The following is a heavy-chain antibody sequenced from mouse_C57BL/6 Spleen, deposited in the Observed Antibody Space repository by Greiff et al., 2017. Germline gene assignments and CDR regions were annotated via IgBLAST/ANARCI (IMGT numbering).Heavy chain of an antibody. V-gene: IGHV1-63*01. CDR1: GYTFTNYW. D-gene: IGHD1-1*02. CDR2: IYPGGGYT. J-gene: IGHJ3*01. Sequence: VQLQQSGAELVRPGPSVTMSCKASGYTFTNYWIGWAKQRPGHGLEWIGDIYPGGGYTNYNEKFKGKATLTADKSSSTAYMQFSSLTSEDSAIYYCARTGSGAWFAYWGQGTLVTGSA. CDR3: ARTGSGAWFAY.